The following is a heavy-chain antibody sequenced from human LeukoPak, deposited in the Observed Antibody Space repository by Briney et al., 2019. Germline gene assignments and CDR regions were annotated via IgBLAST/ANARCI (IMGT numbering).Heavy chain of an antibody. CDR2: TWFDGSIK. D-gene: IGHD1-1*01. CDR3: ARWGGTRQYYFDY. Sequence: GGSLRLSCAVSGFIFSDYGFHWVRQAPGKGLEWVAVTWFDGSIKQYADSVKGRFTISRDDTKNTLYLQMNFLKSADTAVYYCARWGGTRQYYFDYWGQGTLVTVSS. CDR1: GFIFSDYG. V-gene: IGHV3-33*01. J-gene: IGHJ4*02.